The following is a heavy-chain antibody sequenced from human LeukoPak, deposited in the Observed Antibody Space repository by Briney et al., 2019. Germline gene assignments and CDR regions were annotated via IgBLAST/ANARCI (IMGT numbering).Heavy chain of an antibody. CDR3: ARDFTQWLVLGWFDP. V-gene: IGHV3-21*01. J-gene: IGHJ5*02. D-gene: IGHD6-19*01. Sequence: GGSLRLSCTASGFTFGDYAMSWFRQAPGKGLEWVSSISSSGNYIFYADSVKGRFTVSRDNAKNSLYLQMNSLRADDTAVYYCARDFTQWLVLGWFDPWGQGTLVTVSS. CDR2: ISSSGNYI. CDR1: GFTFGDYA.